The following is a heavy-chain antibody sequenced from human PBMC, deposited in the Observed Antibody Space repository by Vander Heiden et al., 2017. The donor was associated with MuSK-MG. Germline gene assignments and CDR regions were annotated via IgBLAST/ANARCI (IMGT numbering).Heavy chain of an antibody. CDR2: IYYSGRT. Sequence: QVQLQESGPGLVKPSETLSLTCTVSGGSISSYYWSWIRQPPGKGLEWIGYIYYSGRTNYNPARKSRVTISVDTSKNQFSLKLRSVTAADTAVYYCATDGTGSGWDYFDYWGQGTMVTVYS. CDR1: GGSISSYY. CDR3: ATDGTGSGWDYFDY. V-gene: IGHV4-59*01. D-gene: IGHD6-19*01. J-gene: IGHJ4*02.